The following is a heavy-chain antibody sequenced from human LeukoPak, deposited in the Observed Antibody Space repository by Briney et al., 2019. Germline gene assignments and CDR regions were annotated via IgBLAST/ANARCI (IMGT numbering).Heavy chain of an antibody. J-gene: IGHJ4*02. V-gene: IGHV1-3*03. Sequence: ASVKASCKASGYTFSSYAMHWVRQAPGQRLEWMGWINAGNGNTKYSQEFQGRVTITRDTSASTAYMELSSLRSEDMAVYYCARGGPLGYCSGGSCFLDYWGQGTLVTVSS. CDR3: ARGGPLGYCSGGSCFLDY. D-gene: IGHD2-15*01. CDR1: GYTFSSYA. CDR2: INAGNGNT.